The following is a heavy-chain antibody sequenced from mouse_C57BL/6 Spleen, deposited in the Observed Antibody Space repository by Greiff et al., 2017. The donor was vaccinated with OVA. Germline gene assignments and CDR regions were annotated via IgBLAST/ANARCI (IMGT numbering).Heavy chain of an antibody. CDR3: TTPVVAWDY. CDR1: GFNIKDDY. CDR2: IDPENGDT. D-gene: IGHD1-1*01. J-gene: IGHJ2*01. V-gene: IGHV14-4*01. Sequence: EVQLQQSGAELVRPGASVKLSCTASGFNIKDDYMHWVKQRPEQGLEWIGWIDPENGDTEYASQFQGKATITADTSSNTAYLQLSSLTSEDTAVYYCTTPVVAWDYWGQGTTLTVSS.